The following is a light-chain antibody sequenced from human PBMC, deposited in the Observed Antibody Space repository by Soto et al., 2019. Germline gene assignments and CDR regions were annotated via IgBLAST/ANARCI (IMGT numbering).Light chain of an antibody. CDR2: KGT. CDR1: SSDVGAYNS. V-gene: IGLV2-23*01. Sequence: QSALAQPASVSGSPGQSITISCTGTSSDVGAYNSVSWYQQHPHRAPQVIIYKGTQRPSGVSNRFSGSTSGNAASLTISALQTDDEAYYFCCSSAPESTYVCGTGTKVTVL. CDR3: CSSAPESTYV. J-gene: IGLJ1*01.